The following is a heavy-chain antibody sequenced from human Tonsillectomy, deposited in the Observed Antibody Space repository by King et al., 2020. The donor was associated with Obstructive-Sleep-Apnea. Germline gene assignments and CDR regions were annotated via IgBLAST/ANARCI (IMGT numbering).Heavy chain of an antibody. D-gene: IGHD1-26*01. Sequence: VQLVESGGDLVQPGGSLRLSCAASGFTFSIYWMSWVRQAPGKGLEWVANIKYDGGEKYYVDSVKGRFTISRDNVKNSLYLQMNSLRAEDTAVYYCARDEGPVGATFGMVVWGQGTTVTVSS. CDR2: IKYDGGEK. J-gene: IGHJ6*02. CDR1: GFTFSIYW. V-gene: IGHV3-7*03. CDR3: ARDEGPVGATFGMVV.